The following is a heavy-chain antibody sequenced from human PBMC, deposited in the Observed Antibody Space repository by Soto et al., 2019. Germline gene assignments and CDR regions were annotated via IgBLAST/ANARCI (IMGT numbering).Heavy chain of an antibody. Sequence: PXETLSLTCAVYGGSFSGYYWSWIRQPPGKGLEWIGEINHSGSTNYNPSLKSRVTISVDTSKNQFSLKLSSVTAADTAVYYCARFGHFGVVKYYFDYWGQGTLVTVSS. CDR2: INHSGST. CDR1: GGSFSGYY. V-gene: IGHV4-34*01. D-gene: IGHD3-3*01. J-gene: IGHJ4*02. CDR3: ARFGHFGVVKYYFDY.